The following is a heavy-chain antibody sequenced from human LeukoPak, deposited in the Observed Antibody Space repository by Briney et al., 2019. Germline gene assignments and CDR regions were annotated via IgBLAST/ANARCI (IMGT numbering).Heavy chain of an antibody. D-gene: IGHD3-22*01. Sequence: PSETLSLTCTVSGGSISGTLYYWGWIRQPPGKGLEWIGSIFYSGITYYNPSLQRRVTISVDASKSQFSLHLSSVTAADTALYYCARIIVVTSTDYFDSWGQGTLVTVSS. CDR3: ARIIVVTSTDYFDS. CDR2: IFYSGIT. J-gene: IGHJ4*02. CDR1: GGSISGTLYY. V-gene: IGHV4-39*01.